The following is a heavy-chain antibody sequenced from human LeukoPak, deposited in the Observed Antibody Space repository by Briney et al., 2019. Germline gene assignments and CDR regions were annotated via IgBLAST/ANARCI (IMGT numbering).Heavy chain of an antibody. V-gene: IGHV3-20*04. CDR1: GFTFDGYG. CDR2: INWNGGST. D-gene: IGHD1-26*01. CDR3: ARDDGVGATSVY. Sequence: GGSLRLSCAASGFTFDGYGMSWVRQAPGKGLEWVSGINWNGGSTGYADSVKGRFTISGDDSKNSGYLELSSLRAEDTAVYYCARDDGVGATSVYWGQGTLVTVSS. J-gene: IGHJ4*02.